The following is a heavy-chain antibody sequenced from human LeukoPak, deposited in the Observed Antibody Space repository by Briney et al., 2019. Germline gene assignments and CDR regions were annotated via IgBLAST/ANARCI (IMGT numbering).Heavy chain of an antibody. CDR2: ISASGAIT. D-gene: IGHD5-18*01. Sequence: QPGGSLRLSCAASGFTFKLFGMNWVRQPPGKGLEWVAAISASGAITTYAESLKGRFTISRDNSKNTVYLQMNSLSAEDTAVYYCAKARAGGYNYGPFDYWGQGTLVTVSS. J-gene: IGHJ4*02. CDR3: AKARAGGYNYGPFDY. V-gene: IGHV3-23*01. CDR1: GFTFKLFG.